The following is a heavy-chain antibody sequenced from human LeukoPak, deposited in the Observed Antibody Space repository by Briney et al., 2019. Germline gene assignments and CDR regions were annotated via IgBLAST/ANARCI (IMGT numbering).Heavy chain of an antibody. CDR3: ADDDFWSGPEYFQH. V-gene: IGHV3-23*01. CDR2: ITGNGDIT. D-gene: IGHD3-3*01. J-gene: IGHJ1*01. Sequence: GGSLRLSCAASGFIFNNYDISWVRQAPGKGLEWVSAITGNGDITFYADSVKGRFTISRDNSKNTLYLQMNSLRAEDTAVYYCADDDFWSGPEYFQHWGQGTLVTVSS. CDR1: GFIFNNYD.